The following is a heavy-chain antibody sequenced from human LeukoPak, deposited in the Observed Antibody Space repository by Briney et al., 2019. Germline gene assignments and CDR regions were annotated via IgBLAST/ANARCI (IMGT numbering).Heavy chain of an antibody. CDR3: AKHSGSMTARGPFDY. Sequence: GGSLRLSCAASGFTFGNAAMSWVRQAPGGGLEWVSGTGIAGGTYYASCVKGRFTITRNNSKTTLYLQMNSLSAEDTAIYYCAKHSGSMTARGPFDYWGQGTLVTVSS. J-gene: IGHJ4*02. V-gene: IGHV3-23*01. D-gene: IGHD1-26*01. CDR1: GFTFGNAA. CDR2: TGIAGGT.